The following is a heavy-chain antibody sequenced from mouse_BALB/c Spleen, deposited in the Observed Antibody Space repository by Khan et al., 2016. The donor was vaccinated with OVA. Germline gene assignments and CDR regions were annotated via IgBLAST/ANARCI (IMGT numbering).Heavy chain of an antibody. J-gene: IGHJ4*01. CDR1: GYTFTTYY. CDR2: IYPRNVNT. Sequence: QVQLQQSGPELVKPGASVRISCKASGYTFTTYYLHWVKQRPGQGLEWIGWIYPRNVNTKYNERFKDKATLTADKSSSTAYMHLSSLTSEDSAVYLSARDDYFVGDAMDYWGQGTSVTVSS. D-gene: IGHD2-4*01. CDR3: ARDDYFVGDAMDY. V-gene: IGHV1S56*01.